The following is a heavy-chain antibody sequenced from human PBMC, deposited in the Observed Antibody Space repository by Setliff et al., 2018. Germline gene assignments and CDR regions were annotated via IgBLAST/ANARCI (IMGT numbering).Heavy chain of an antibody. Sequence: RASVKVSCKASGYTFTSYDINWVRQATGQGLEWMGWMNPNSGNTGYAQKFQGRVTMTRNTSISTAYMELSSLRSEDTAVYYCARPYYDSRYAFDIWGQGTMVTVSS. J-gene: IGHJ3*02. V-gene: IGHV1-8*01. CDR3: ARPYYDSRYAFDI. D-gene: IGHD3-22*01. CDR2: MNPNSGNT. CDR1: GYTFTSYD.